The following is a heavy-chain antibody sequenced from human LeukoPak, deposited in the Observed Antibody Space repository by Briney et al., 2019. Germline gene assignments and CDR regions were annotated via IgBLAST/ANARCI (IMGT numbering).Heavy chain of an antibody. V-gene: IGHV4-34*01. CDR2: INHSGST. CDR3: ARGRTVSQPRRWYNWFDP. Sequence: PSETLSLTCAVYGGSFSGYYWSWIRQPPGKGLEWIGEINHSGSTNYNPSLKSRVTISVDTSKNQFSLKLSSVTAADTAVYYWARGRTVSQPRRWYNWFDPWGQGTLVTVSS. J-gene: IGHJ5*02. CDR1: GGSFSGYY. D-gene: IGHD4-17*01.